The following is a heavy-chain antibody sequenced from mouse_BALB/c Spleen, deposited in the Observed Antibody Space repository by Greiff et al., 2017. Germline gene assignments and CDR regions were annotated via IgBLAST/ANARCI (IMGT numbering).Heavy chain of an antibody. CDR3: ARDRGMITTGYAMDY. Sequence: EVQGVESGGGLVQPGGSLRLSCATSGFTFTDYYMSWVRQPPGKALEWLGFIRNKANGYTTEYSASVKGRFTISRDNSQSILYLQMNTLRAEDSATYYCARDRGMITTGYAMDYWGQGTSVTVSS. CDR2: IRNKANGYTT. D-gene: IGHD2-4*01. CDR1: GFTFTDYY. V-gene: IGHV7-3*02. J-gene: IGHJ4*01.